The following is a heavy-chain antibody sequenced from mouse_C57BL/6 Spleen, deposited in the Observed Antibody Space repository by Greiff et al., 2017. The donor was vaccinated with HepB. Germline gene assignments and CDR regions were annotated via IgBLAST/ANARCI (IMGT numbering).Heavy chain of an antibody. CDR1: GYTFTSYW. D-gene: IGHD3-2*02. CDR3: ARGQLRPVYAMDY. J-gene: IGHJ4*01. Sequence: QVQLQQPGAELERPGSSVKLSCKASGYTFTSYWMDWVKQRPGQGLEWIGNIYPSDSETHYNQKFKDKATLTVDKSSSTAYMQLSSLTSEDSAVYYCARGQLRPVYAMDYWGQGTSVTVSS. CDR2: IYPSDSET. V-gene: IGHV1-61*01.